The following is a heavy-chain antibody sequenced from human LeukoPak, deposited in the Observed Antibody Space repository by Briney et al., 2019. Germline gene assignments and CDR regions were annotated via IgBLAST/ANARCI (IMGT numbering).Heavy chain of an antibody. V-gene: IGHV1-69*05. Sequence: VASVKVSCKASGGTFSSYAISWVRQAPGQGLEWMGGIIPIFGTANYAQKFQGRVTITTDESTSTAYMELSSLRSEDTAVYYCARSGRYYESSGYYYVVYWGQGTLVTVSS. CDR3: ARSGRYYESSGYYYVVY. CDR2: IIPIFGTA. J-gene: IGHJ4*02. D-gene: IGHD3-22*01. CDR1: GGTFSSYA.